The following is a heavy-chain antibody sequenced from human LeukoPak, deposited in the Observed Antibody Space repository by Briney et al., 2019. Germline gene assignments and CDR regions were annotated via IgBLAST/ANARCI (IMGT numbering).Heavy chain of an antibody. CDR2: ISSNGGTT. CDR3: ARAIRWASDY. J-gene: IGHJ4*02. Sequence: GGSLRLSCGASGFTYRSYGMLWVRQAPGKGLECVSGISSNGGTTYYGNSVKGRFTISRDNSKDTLHLQMGSLRTEDMAVYYCARAIRWASDYWGQGTLVTVAS. CDR1: GFTYRSYG. D-gene: IGHD4-23*01. V-gene: IGHV3-64*01.